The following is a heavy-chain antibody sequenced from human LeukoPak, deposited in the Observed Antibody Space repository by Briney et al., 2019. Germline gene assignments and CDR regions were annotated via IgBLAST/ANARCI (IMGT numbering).Heavy chain of an antibody. CDR3: ARLVDSNYYYMDV. V-gene: IGHV5-51*01. CDR1: GYSFPNYW. Sequence: GESLKISCKGSGYSFPNYWIAWVRQMPGKGLEWMGFIYPGDSDTRYSPSFQGQVTISADKSISSAYLQWSSLKASDTAMYYCARLVDSNYYYMDVWGKGTTVTVSS. D-gene: IGHD2-8*02. J-gene: IGHJ6*03. CDR2: IYPGDSDT.